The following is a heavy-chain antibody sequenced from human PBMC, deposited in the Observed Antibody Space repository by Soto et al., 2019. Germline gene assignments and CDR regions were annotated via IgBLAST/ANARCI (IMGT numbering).Heavy chain of an antibody. CDR3: ASGYCGGDCYSAPFQH. Sequence: QVQLVQSGAEVKKPGSSVKVSCKASGGTFSSYAISWVRQAPGQGLEWMGGIIPIFGTANYAQKFQGRVTITADEXTXKAYMELSSLRSEDTAVYYCASGYCGGDCYSAPFQHWGQGTLVTVSS. D-gene: IGHD2-21*02. CDR2: IIPIFGTA. CDR1: GGTFSSYA. V-gene: IGHV1-69*12. J-gene: IGHJ1*01.